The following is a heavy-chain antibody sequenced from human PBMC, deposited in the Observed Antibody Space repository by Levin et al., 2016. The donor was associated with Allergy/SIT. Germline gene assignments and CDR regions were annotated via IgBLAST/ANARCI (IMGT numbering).Heavy chain of an antibody. D-gene: IGHD1-1*01. V-gene: IGHV3-73*01. CDR2: IRSEANSYGT. Sequence: GGSLRLSCAASGFTFSGSAIHWVRQASGKGLEWVGRIRSEANSYGTTYASSVKGRFTISRDDSKNTAYLQMNSLKTEDTALYYCARLGHWNDVRVDYWGQGTLVTVSS. CDR1: GFTFSGSA. CDR3: ARLGHWNDVRVDY. J-gene: IGHJ4*02.